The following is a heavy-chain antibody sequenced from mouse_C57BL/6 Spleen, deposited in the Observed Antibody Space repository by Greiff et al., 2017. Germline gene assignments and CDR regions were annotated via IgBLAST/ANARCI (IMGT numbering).Heavy chain of an antibody. V-gene: IGHV5-6*02. CDR3: ARQTTVVPYFDY. CDR1: GFTFSSYG. Sequence: DVKLQESGGDLVKPGGSLKLSCAASGFTFSSYGLSWVRQTPDKRLEWVATISSGGSYTYYPDSVKGRFTISRDNAKNTLYLQMSSLKSEDTAMYYCARQTTVVPYFDYWGQGTTLTVSS. J-gene: IGHJ2*01. D-gene: IGHD2-5*01. CDR2: ISSGGSYT.